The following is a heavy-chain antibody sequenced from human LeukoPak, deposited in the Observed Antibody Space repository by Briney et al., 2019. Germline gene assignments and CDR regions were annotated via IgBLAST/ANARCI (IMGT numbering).Heavy chain of an antibody. V-gene: IGHV1-46*03. CDR2: INPRGGST. CDR1: GYTITSYY. D-gene: IGHD5-24*01. CDR3: ARSLQMPTIVH. J-gene: IGHJ4*02. Sequence: ASVKVSCKASGYTITSYYMHWVRQAPGQGLEWMGIINPRGGSTSYAQKFQGRVTMTRDTSTSTVYMELSSLRSEDTAVYYCARSLQMPTIVHWGQGTLVTVSS.